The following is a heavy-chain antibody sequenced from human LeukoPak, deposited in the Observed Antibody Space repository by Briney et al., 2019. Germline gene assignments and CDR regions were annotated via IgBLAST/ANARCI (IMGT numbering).Heavy chain of an antibody. V-gene: IGHV1-69*05. CDR2: IIPIFGTA. D-gene: IGHD2-2*01. Sequence: SVKVSCKASGGTFSSYAISWVRQAPGQGLEWMGRIIPIFGTANYAQKFQGRVTITTDESTSAAYMELSSLRSEDTAVYYCARDVDCSSTSCYHYYYYMDVWGKGTTVTVSS. CDR3: ARDVDCSSTSCYHYYYYMDV. J-gene: IGHJ6*03. CDR1: GGTFSSYA.